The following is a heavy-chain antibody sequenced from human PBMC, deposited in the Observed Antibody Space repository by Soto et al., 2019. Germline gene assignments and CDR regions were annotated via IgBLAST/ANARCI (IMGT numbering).Heavy chain of an antibody. CDR1: GFTFSYYA. V-gene: IGHV3-33*01. J-gene: IGHJ4*02. Sequence: QVQLVESGGGVVQPGRSLRLSCAASGFTFSYYAMHWVRQAPGKGLEWVAVIWYDGSNKYYADSVKGRFTISRDNSKNTLYLQMNSLRLEDTAVYYCASLHPDSDALWGQGTLVTVSS. D-gene: IGHD2-15*01. CDR2: IWYDGSNK. CDR3: ASLHPDSDAL.